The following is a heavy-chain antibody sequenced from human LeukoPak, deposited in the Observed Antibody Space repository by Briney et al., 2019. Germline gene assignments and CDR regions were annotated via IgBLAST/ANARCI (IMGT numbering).Heavy chain of an antibody. Sequence: GGSLRLSCAASGFSTRTYSMGWVRQAPGEGLEGASYIGSTSIYADSVKGRFTISRDNAKNTLYLQMNSLRAEDTAVYYCARDGPPAGAGDFDYWGQGTPVTVSS. CDR2: IGSTSI. CDR3: ARDGPPAGAGDFDY. J-gene: IGHJ4*02. CDR1: GFSTRTYS. V-gene: IGHV3-48*01. D-gene: IGHD2-2*01.